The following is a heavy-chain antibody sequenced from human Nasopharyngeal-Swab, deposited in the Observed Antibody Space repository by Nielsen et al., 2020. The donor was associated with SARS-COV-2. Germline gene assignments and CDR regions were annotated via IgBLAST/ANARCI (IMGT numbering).Heavy chain of an antibody. D-gene: IGHD1-1*01. J-gene: IGHJ6*02. Sequence: SLRLSCAASGFTFSRYDMPWVRHATGKGLEWVSAIGTAGDTSYPGSVKGRFTISRENARHSLYLQMNSLRAGDTAVNYCATTDAAEDYYYGMDVWGQGTTVTVSS. CDR1: GFTFSRYD. V-gene: IGHV3-13*01. CDR3: ATTDAAEDYYYGMDV. CDR2: IGTAGDT.